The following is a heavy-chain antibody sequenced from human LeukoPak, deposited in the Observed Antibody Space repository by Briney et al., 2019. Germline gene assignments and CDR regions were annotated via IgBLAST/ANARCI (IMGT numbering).Heavy chain of an antibody. CDR1: GGSISNDY. J-gene: IGHJ4*02. D-gene: IGHD3-22*01. CDR2: IYISETT. CDR3: ARVLSYYDSSGYYEHFDY. V-gene: IGHV4-4*07. Sequence: PSETLSLTCTVSGGSISNDYWAWIRQPAGKGLEWIGHIYISETTYYNPSLKSRVTISVDTSKNQFSLKLSSVTAADTAVYYCARVLSYYDSSGYYEHFDYWGQGTLVTVSS.